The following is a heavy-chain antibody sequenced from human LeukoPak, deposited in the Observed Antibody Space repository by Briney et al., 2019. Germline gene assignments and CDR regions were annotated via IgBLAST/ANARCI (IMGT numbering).Heavy chain of an antibody. CDR1: RFTFNSYA. V-gene: IGHV3-23*01. CDR3: ARNENSGWGYFDY. J-gene: IGHJ4*02. CDR2: IGSSNGIT. D-gene: IGHD5-12*01. Sequence: GSLRLSCAASRFTFNSYAMSWVRQAPGKGLEWVSVIGSSNGITFYVGSVKGRFTISRDNSKDTLYLQMNSLRAEDTAVYYCARNENSGWGYFDYWGQGTLVTVSS.